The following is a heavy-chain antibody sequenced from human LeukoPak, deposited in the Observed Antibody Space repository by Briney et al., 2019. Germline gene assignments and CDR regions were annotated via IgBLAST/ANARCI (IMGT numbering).Heavy chain of an antibody. D-gene: IGHD3-22*01. Sequence: GASVKVSCKASGYTFTSYGISWVRQAPGQGLEWMGWISAYNGNTNYAQKLQGRVTMTTDTSTSTAYMELRSLRSDGTAVYYCARDEWAGYYDSSGYADGMDVWGQGTTVTVSS. CDR2: ISAYNGNT. CDR1: GYTFTSYG. V-gene: IGHV1-18*01. CDR3: ARDEWAGYYDSSGYADGMDV. J-gene: IGHJ6*02.